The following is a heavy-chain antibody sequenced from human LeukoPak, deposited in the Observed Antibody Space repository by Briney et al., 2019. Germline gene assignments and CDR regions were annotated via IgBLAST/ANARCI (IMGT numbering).Heavy chain of an antibody. D-gene: IGHD1-26*01. CDR2: IIPILGTA. Sequence: GASVKVSCKTSGGTFSSYSISWVRQAPGQGLEWMGGIIPILGTANYAQKFQGRVTFTTDESTTIAYMELSSLTSEDAAIYYCARGEVGGSGTYYDWFDSWGQGTLVTVSS. CDR3: ARGEVGGSGTYYDWFDS. CDR1: GGTFSSYS. J-gene: IGHJ5*01. V-gene: IGHV1-69*16.